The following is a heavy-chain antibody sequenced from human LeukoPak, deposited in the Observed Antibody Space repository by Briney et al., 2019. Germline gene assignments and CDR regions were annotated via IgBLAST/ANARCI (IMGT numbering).Heavy chain of an antibody. D-gene: IGHD5-12*01. CDR3: ARGDIVATFDP. Sequence: PSGTLSLTCAVYGGSFSGYYWSWIRQPPGKGLEWIGEINHSGSTNYNPSLKSRVTISVDTSKNQFSLKLSSVTAADTAVYYCARGDIVATFDPWGQGTLVTVSS. J-gene: IGHJ5*02. V-gene: IGHV4-34*01. CDR2: INHSGST. CDR1: GGSFSGYY.